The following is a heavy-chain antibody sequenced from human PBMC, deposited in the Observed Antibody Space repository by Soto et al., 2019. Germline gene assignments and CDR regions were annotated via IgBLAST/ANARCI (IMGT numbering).Heavy chain of an antibody. CDR1: GGAISSGDYY. V-gene: IGHV4-30-4*01. D-gene: IGHD3-16*01. CDR3: VRDNQLCQCWFDP. Sequence: SETRCFTCTVSGGAISSGDYYWSWIRQAPGRGRGWFGYISYSGPTYYNPSLTGRPTMSADTSKNQCSLELSSVTAADTAGYSCVRDNQLCQCWFDPWGQGTMVTVSS. CDR2: ISYSGPT. J-gene: IGHJ5*02.